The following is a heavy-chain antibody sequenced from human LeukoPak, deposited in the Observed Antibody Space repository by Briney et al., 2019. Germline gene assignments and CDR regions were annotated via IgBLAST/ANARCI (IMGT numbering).Heavy chain of an antibody. D-gene: IGHD6-19*01. CDR3: ARETSLTGYASGLGFNY. CDR2: IYDSGNT. Sequence: SETLSLTCTVSGGSVSSWYWSWTRQPPGKGLEWIGYIYDSGNTNYNPSLKSRVTISIDTSKNQFSLRLTSVTAADTATYYCARETSLTGYASGLGFNYWGQGILVTVSS. CDR1: GGSVSSWY. J-gene: IGHJ4*02. V-gene: IGHV4-59*02.